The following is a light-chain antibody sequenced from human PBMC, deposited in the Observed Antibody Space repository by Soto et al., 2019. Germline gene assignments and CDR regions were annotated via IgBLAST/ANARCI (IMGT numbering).Light chain of an antibody. CDR1: QRITNSF. V-gene: IGKV3-20*01. Sequence: EIVLTQSPVTLSLSPGERATLSCRASQRITNSFLAWFQQKPGLDPRLLIYATSTRASGIPDRFSGSGSGTDFALTIRRLEPEDFAVYYCQQYGRSPFTFGQGTKLRIK. CDR2: ATS. J-gene: IGKJ2*01. CDR3: QQYGRSPFT.